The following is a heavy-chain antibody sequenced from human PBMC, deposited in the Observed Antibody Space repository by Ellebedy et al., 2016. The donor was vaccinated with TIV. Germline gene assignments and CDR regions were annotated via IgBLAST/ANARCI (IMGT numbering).Heavy chain of an antibody. CDR2: VNQDGSEK. V-gene: IGHV3-7*03. D-gene: IGHD2-2*02. J-gene: IGHJ6*02. Sequence: GESLKISCVASGFNFSNYWMNWVRQAPGKGLEWVANVNQDGSEKYYVDSVKGRFTISRDNGTNSVHLQLNSLRAEDTAVYYCASGIVIVPADISYIGLYFYGMDVWGQGTTVTVSS. CDR1: GFNFSNYW. CDR3: ASGIVIVPADISYIGLYFYGMDV.